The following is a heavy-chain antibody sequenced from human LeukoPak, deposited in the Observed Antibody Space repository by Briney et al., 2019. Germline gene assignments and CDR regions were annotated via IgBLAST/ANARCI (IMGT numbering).Heavy chain of an antibody. V-gene: IGHV3-48*03. CDR2: IISTGTTI. CDR1: GFTFSSYE. J-gene: IGHJ4*02. Sequence: QPGGSLRLSCAASGFTFSSYEMNWVRQAPGKGLEWVSYIISTGTTIYYADFVKGRFTISRDNAKNSLYLQMNSLRGEDTAVYYCARGGAARPFYFDSWGQGTLVTVSS. D-gene: IGHD6-6*01. CDR3: ARGGAARPFYFDS.